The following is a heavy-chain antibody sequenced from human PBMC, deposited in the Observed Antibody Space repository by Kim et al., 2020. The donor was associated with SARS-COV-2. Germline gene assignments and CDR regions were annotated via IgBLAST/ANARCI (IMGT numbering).Heavy chain of an antibody. CDR2: IRSKANSYAT. J-gene: IGHJ3*02. Sequence: GESLKISCAASGFTFSGSAIHWVRQASGKGLEWVGRIRSKANSYATAYGASVKGRFTISRDDSKNTAYLQMNSLKTEDTAVYYCTSVPGTTLAFWDAFDIWGQGTMVTVSS. V-gene: IGHV3-73*01. CDR3: TSVPGTTLAFWDAFDI. D-gene: IGHD1-1*01. CDR1: GFTFSGSA.